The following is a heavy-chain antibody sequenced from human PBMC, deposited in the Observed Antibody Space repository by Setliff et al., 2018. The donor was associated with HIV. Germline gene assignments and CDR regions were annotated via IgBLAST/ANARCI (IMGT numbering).Heavy chain of an antibody. Sequence: ASVKVSRKASGYTFTSYGISWVRQAPGQGLEWMGWISAYNGNTNYAQKLQGRVTMTTDTSTSTAYMELRSLRSDDTAVYYCARVIDYGVLYWSYYMDVRGKGTTVTVS. CDR3: ARVIDYGVLYWSYYMDV. CDR2: ISAYNGNT. D-gene: IGHD4-17*01. CDR1: GYTFTSYG. V-gene: IGHV1-18*01. J-gene: IGHJ6*03.